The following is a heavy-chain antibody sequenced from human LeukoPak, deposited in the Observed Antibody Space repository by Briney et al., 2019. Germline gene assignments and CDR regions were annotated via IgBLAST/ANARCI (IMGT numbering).Heavy chain of an antibody. D-gene: IGHD4-17*01. CDR2: IYYSGST. V-gene: IGHV4-59*01. J-gene: IGHJ3*02. CDR1: GGSISNKY. Sequence: SETLSLTCSISGGSISNKYWSWIRQPPGKGLEWIGYIYYSGSTNYNPSLKSRVTISVDTSKNQFSLKLSSVTAADTAVYYCAKDSSLYGDYLAVAFDIWGQGTMVTVSS. CDR3: AKDSSLYGDYLAVAFDI.